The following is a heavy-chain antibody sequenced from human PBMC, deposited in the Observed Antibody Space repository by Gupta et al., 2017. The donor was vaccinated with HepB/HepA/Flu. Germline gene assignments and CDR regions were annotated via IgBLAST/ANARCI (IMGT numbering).Heavy chain of an antibody. J-gene: IGHJ6*03. CDR3: ARRSGVVVPADPKGGGGDYYYYMDV. CDR1: GGSISSSSYY. V-gene: IGHV4-39*01. CDR2: IYYSGST. Sequence: QLQLQESGPGLVKPSETLSLTCTVSGGSISSSSYYWGWIRQPPGKGLEWIGSIYYSGSTYYNPSLKSRVTISVDTSKNQFSLKLSSVTAADTAVYYCARRSGVVVPADPKGGGGDYYYYMDVWGKGTTVTVSS. D-gene: IGHD2-2*01.